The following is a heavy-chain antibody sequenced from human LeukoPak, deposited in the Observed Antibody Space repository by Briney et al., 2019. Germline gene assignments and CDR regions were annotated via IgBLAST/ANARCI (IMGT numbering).Heavy chain of an antibody. V-gene: IGHV3-23*01. CDR2: ISGSGGST. Sequence: GGSLRLSCAASGFTFSSYAMSWVRQAPGKGLELVSAISGSGGSTYYADSVKGRFTISRDNAKNSLYLQMNSLRAEDTAVYYCARVGVAAAFDPWGQGTLVTVSS. CDR1: GFTFSSYA. D-gene: IGHD6-13*01. J-gene: IGHJ5*02. CDR3: ARVGVAAAFDP.